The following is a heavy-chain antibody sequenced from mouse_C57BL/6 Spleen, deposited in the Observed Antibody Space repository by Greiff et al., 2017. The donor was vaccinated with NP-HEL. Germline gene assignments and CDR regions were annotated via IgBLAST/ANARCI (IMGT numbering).Heavy chain of an antibody. D-gene: IGHD1-1*01. Sequence: EVQRVESGEGLVKPGGSLKLSCAASGFTFSSYAMSWVRQTPEKRLEWVAYISSGGDSIYYADTVKGRFTISRDNARNTLYLQMSRLKSEDTAMYYCTRDYYGSTLDYWGQGTTLTVSS. V-gene: IGHV5-9-1*02. J-gene: IGHJ2*01. CDR1: GFTFSSYA. CDR3: TRDYYGSTLDY. CDR2: ISSGGDSI.